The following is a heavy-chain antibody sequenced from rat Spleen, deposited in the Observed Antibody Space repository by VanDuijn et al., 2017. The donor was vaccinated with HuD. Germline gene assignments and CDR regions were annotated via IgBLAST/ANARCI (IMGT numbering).Heavy chain of an antibody. CDR3: VRHDDY. D-gene: IGHD1-7*01. CDR2: INYDGRST. CDR1: GFTFNNNW. V-gene: IGHV5-31*01. Sequence: EVQLVESGGGLVLPGRSLKLSCVASGFTFNNNWMTWIRQAPGKGLEWVATINYDGRSTFYRDSVRARFTISRDNAKSTLYLQMDSLRSEDTATYYCVRHDDYWGQGTLVTVSS. J-gene: IGHJ3*01.